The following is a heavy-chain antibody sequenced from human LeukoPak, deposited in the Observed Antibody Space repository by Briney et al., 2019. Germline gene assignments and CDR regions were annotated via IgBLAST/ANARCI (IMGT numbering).Heavy chain of an antibody. D-gene: IGHD3-16*01. CDR1: GYSFTRNG. J-gene: IGHJ4*02. CDR3: ARDVNYAFDY. Sequence: SVKVSCKPSGYSFTRNGIRWVRQAPGQGLEWMAWISDNLLNTNYAQNFQDRVTLTTDTSTSTAYMELRSLRSDDTAVYYCARDVNYAFDYWGQGTLV. CDR2: ISDNLLNT. V-gene: IGHV1-18*01.